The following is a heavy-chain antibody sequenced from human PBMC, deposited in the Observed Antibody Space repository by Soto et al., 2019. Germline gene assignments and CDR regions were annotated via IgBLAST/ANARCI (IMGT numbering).Heavy chain of an antibody. D-gene: IGHD2-15*01. CDR2: INSAGSST. Sequence: EVQLVESGGGLIQPGTSLRLSCAASGFTFSNFWMHWVRQAPGKGLVWVARINSAGSSTSYADSVKGRFTISRDNAKNTMSVQMNSLRAEDTAVYYCARDLRYGSGGTCYLYYYGMDVWGPGTTVTVSS. J-gene: IGHJ6*02. CDR3: ARDLRYGSGGTCYLYYYGMDV. CDR1: GFTFSNFW. V-gene: IGHV3-74*01.